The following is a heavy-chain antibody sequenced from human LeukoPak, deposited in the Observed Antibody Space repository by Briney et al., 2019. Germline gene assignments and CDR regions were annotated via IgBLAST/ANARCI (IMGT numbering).Heavy chain of an antibody. D-gene: IGHD3-9*01. V-gene: IGHV3-23*01. Sequence: GGSLRLSCAASGFTFSSYAMSWVRQAPGKGLEWVSSISGGHGGTYYADSVKGRFTISRDNSKSTLYLQMNSLRAEDTAVYYCARDNYILTGYYNAFDIWGQGTLVTVSS. J-gene: IGHJ3*02. CDR1: GFTFSSYA. CDR2: ISGGHGGT. CDR3: ARDNYILTGYYNAFDI.